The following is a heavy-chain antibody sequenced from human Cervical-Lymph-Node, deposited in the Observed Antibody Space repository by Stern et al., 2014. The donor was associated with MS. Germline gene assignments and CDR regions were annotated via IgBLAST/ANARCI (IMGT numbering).Heavy chain of an antibody. CDR1: GYTFISYD. Sequence: VHLVESGTELKKPGASVTISCKASGYTFISYDINWVRQAIGQGLEWMGWMNPNSGITVLTQKFQGRVTMTRDTSINTAYMELSSLRSEDTAVYYCARSTTYQYGLDVWGQGTAVTVSS. CDR3: ARSTTYQYGLDV. CDR2: MNPNSGIT. J-gene: IGHJ6*02. D-gene: IGHD1-1*01. V-gene: IGHV1-8*02.